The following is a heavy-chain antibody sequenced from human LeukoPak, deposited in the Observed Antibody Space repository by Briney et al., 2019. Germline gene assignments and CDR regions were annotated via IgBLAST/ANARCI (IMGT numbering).Heavy chain of an antibody. CDR1: GFTFSSYA. CDR3: AKGSPDILTGYPLDYYYGMDV. Sequence: GGSLRLSCAASGFTFSSYAMSWVRQAPGKGLEWVSAISGSGGSTYYADSVKGRFTISRDNSKNTLYLQMNSLRAEDTAVYYCAKGSPDILTGYPLDYYYGMDVWGQGTTVTVSS. D-gene: IGHD3-9*01. V-gene: IGHV3-23*01. J-gene: IGHJ6*02. CDR2: ISGSGGST.